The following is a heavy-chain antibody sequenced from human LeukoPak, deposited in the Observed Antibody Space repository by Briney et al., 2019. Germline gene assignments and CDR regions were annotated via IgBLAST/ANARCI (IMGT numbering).Heavy chain of an antibody. CDR3: ASGYSYGYADY. J-gene: IGHJ4*02. D-gene: IGHD5-18*01. CDR1: IHLHRLL. V-gene: IGHV1-2*02. Sequence: ASVKGLLQGFWIHLHRLLYALVRTAPGQGVEWMGWINPNSGGTNYAQKFQGRVTMTRDTSISTAYMELSRLRSDDTAVYYCASGYSYGYADYWGQGTLVTVSS. CDR2: INPNSGGT.